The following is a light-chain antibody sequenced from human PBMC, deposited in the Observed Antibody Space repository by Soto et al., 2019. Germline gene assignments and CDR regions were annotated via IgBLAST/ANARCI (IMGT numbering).Light chain of an antibody. V-gene: IGLV1-51*01. CDR3: GTWDSSLSAEV. Sequence: QSVLTQLPSVSAAPGQKVTISCSGSSSNIGNNYVSWYQQLPGTAPKLLIYDNSYRPSGIPDRFSGSKSGTSATLGITGLQTGDEADYYCGTWDSSLSAEVFGGGTKLTVL. CDR1: SSNIGNNY. J-gene: IGLJ2*01. CDR2: DNS.